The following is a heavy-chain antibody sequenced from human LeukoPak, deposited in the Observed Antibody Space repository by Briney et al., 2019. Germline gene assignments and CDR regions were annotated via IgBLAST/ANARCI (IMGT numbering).Heavy chain of an antibody. D-gene: IGHD3-22*01. V-gene: IGHV4-39*01. J-gene: IGHJ4*02. Sequence: SETLSLTCTVSGDSISTSSYYWGWIRPPPGKGLVWLGSIYYSGSTYYNPSLKSRVTISVDTSKNQFSLNLYSVTAADTAVFYCARSYYYDYRQIDYWGQGTLVTVSS. CDR3: ARSYYYDYRQIDY. CDR2: IYYSGST. CDR1: GDSISTSSYY.